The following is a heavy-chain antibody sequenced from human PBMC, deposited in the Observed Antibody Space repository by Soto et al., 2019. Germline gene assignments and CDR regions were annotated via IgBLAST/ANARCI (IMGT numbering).Heavy chain of an antibody. CDR3: ARDSRVSNYGDYTQH. D-gene: IGHD4-17*01. J-gene: IGHJ1*01. CDR1: GFTFSSYG. CDR2: IWYDGSNK. V-gene: IGHV3-33*01. Sequence: QVQLVESGGGVVQPGRSLRLSCAASGFTFSSYGMHWVRQAPGKGLEWVAVIWYDGSNKYYADSVKGRFTISRDNSKNTLYLQMNSLRAEDTAVYYCARDSRVSNYGDYTQHWGQGTLVTVSS.